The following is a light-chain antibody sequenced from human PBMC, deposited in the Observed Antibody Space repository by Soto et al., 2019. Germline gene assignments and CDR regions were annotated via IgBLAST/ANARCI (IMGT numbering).Light chain of an antibody. Sequence: QSVLTQPASVSGSPGQSITISCTGTSTDVGRYNYVSWYQQHPGKAPKLMVYDVSNRPSWVSNRFSGSKSGITASLTISGLQADVLADYYCTSYTIYRTYVFGTGSMVT. CDR1: STDVGRYNY. CDR3: TSYTIYRTYV. CDR2: DVS. J-gene: IGLJ1*01. V-gene: IGLV2-14*01.